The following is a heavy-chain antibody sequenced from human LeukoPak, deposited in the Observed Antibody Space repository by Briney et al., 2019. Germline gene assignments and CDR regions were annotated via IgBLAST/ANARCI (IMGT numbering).Heavy chain of an antibody. V-gene: IGHV4-31*03. Sequence: SETLSLTCTVSGGSISSGGYYWSWIRQHPGKGLEWIGYIYYSGSTYYNPSLKSRVTISVDTSKNQFSLKLSSVTAADTAVYYCARVGSGYDLFPLDYWGQGTLVTVSS. D-gene: IGHD5-12*01. CDR3: ARVGSGYDLFPLDY. J-gene: IGHJ4*02. CDR1: GGSISSGGYY. CDR2: IYYSGST.